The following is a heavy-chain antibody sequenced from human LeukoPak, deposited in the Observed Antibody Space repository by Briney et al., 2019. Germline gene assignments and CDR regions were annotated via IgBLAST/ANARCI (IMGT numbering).Heavy chain of an antibody. CDR3: ARDLRYDSSGYYYNWFDP. J-gene: IGHJ5*02. Sequence: GGSLRLSCAASGFSFSRYWMTWVRQAPGKGLEWVANIKQDGSEKYYVDSVKGRFTISRDNAKNSPYLQMNSLRAEDTAVYYCARDLRYDSSGYYYNWFDPWGQGTLVTVSS. D-gene: IGHD3-22*01. CDR1: GFSFSRYW. CDR2: IKQDGSEK. V-gene: IGHV3-7*01.